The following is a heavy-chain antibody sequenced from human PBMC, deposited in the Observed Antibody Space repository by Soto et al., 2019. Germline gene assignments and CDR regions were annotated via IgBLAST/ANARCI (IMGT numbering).Heavy chain of an antibody. D-gene: IGHD1-1*01. CDR1: GYTFTSYG. CDR2: ISAHNGNT. J-gene: IGHJ4*02. CDR3: ARGRYGDY. V-gene: IGHV1-18*01. Sequence: QVHLVQSGAEVKKPGASVKVSCKASGYTFTSYGITWVRQAPGQGLERMGWISAHNGNTDYAQKLQGRVSVTRDTSTSTAYMERRRLRSVDPAVYYGARGRYGDYWGQGALVTVSS.